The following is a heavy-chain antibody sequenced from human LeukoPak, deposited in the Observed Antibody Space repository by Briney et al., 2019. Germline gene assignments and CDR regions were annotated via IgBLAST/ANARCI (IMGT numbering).Heavy chain of an antibody. D-gene: IGHD6-19*01. CDR2: IYYSGST. J-gene: IGHJ6*02. CDR3: ARGPYSSGWYYYYYYGMDV. V-gene: IGHV4-59*12. CDR1: GASISSYY. Sequence: SETLSLTCTVSGASISSYYWSWIRQPPGKGLEWIGYIYYSGSTNYNPSLQSRVTISIDTSKNQFSLKLSSVTAADTAVYYCARGPYSSGWYYYYYYGMDVWGQGTTVTVSS.